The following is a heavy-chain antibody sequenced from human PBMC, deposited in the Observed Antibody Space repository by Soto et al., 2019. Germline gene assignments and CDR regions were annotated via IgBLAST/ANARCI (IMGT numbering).Heavy chain of an antibody. CDR3: AMVDVYVTPSPQDV. CDR2: INTYNGNT. D-gene: IGHD3-16*01. J-gene: IGHJ6*02. Sequence: ASVKVSCKASGYAFTRYGIGWARQAPGQGLEWMGWINTYNGNTNYAQNVQGRVTLTTDTSTSTAYMELRSLRSNDTAIYYCAMVDVYVTPSPQDVWGQGTTVTVSS. CDR1: GYAFTRYG. V-gene: IGHV1-18*01.